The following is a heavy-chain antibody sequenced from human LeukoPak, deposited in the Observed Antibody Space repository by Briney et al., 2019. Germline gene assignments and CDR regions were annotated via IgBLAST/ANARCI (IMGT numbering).Heavy chain of an antibody. V-gene: IGHV7-4-1*02. J-gene: IGHJ3*02. CDR2: INTNTGNP. CDR1: GYTFTSYA. CDR3: ARRSPLKGNALDI. Sequence: ASVKVSCKASGYTFTSYAINWVRQAPGQGLEWMGWINTNTGNPTYAQGFTGRFVFSLDTSVTTAYLQISSLKAEDTAVYYCARRSPLKGNALDIWGQGTMVTVSS.